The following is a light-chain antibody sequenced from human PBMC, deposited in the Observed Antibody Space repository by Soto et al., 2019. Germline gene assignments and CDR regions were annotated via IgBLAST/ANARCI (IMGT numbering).Light chain of an antibody. V-gene: IGLV2-11*01. CDR1: SSDVGGYNY. CDR3: CSYAGSYLWV. CDR2: DVS. Sequence: QSALTQPRSVSGSPGQSVTISCTGTSSDVGGYNYVSWYQQPTGKAPKLMIYDVSKRPSGVPDRLSGSKSGNTASLTSSGLQAEDEADYYCCSYAGSYLWVFGGGTKVTVL. J-gene: IGLJ3*02.